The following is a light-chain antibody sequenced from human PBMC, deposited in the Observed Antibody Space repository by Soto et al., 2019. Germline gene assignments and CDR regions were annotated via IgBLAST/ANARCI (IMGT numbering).Light chain of an antibody. CDR2: GAS. CDR1: QSVRSNY. V-gene: IGKV3-20*01. Sequence: EFVLTQSPGTLSLSPGERATLSCRASQSVRSNYLAWYQQKPGQSLRLLIYGASNRATGIPDRFSGSGSGTDFTLTISSLEPEDFAVFYCQHYGSSAYTFGQGTTLEIK. J-gene: IGKJ2*01. CDR3: QHYGSSAYT.